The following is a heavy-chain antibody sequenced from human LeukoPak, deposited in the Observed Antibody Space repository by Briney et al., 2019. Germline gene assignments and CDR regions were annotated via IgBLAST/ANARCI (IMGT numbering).Heavy chain of an antibody. CDR3: ARDKDEGSQLWLRPRSKSHGVFDY. J-gene: IGHJ4*02. Sequence: PGGSLRLSCAASGFTFSSYGMHWVRQAPGKGLEWVAVISYDGSNKYYADSVKGRFTISRDNSKNTLYLQMNSLRAEDTAVYYCARDKDEGSQLWLRPRSKSHGVFDYWGQGTLVTVSS. CDR1: GFTFSSYG. D-gene: IGHD5-18*01. CDR2: ISYDGSNK. V-gene: IGHV3-30*03.